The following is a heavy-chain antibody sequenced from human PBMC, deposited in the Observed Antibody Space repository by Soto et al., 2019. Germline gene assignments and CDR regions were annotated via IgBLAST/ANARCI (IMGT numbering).Heavy chain of an antibody. CDR2: MSYDGNKK. Sequence: QVQLVESGGGVVQPGRSLRLSCAVSGFTLSSYGIHWVRQAPGKGLEWVAFMSYDGNKKYYADSVKGRFTISRDNSKNTLYLQMDSLRADDTAMYYCAKGLSVIQEWIRDGHWGQGTQVTVSS. D-gene: IGHD5-18*01. J-gene: IGHJ4*02. CDR1: GFTLSSYG. CDR3: AKGLSVIQEWIRDGH. V-gene: IGHV3-30*18.